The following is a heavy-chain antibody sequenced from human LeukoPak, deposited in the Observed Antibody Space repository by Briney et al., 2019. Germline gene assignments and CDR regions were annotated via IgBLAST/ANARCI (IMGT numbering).Heavy chain of an antibody. D-gene: IGHD2-2*02. J-gene: IGHJ4*02. Sequence: GGSLRLSCAASGFTFSRYAMSWVRQAPGKGLEWVSAISGSGGSTYYADSVKGRFTISRDNSKNTLYLQMNSLRAEDTAVYYCAKDGEYCSSTSCYIGYTYGYNYFDYWGQGTLVTVSS. CDR3: AKDGEYCSSTSCYIGYTYGYNYFDY. V-gene: IGHV3-23*01. CDR1: GFTFSRYA. CDR2: ISGSGGST.